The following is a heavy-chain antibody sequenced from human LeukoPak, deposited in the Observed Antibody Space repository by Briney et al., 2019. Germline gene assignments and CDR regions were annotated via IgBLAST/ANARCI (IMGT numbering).Heavy chain of an antibody. D-gene: IGHD5-18*01. CDR3: TNTAMGIPRDY. CDR1: GFTFSNYA. J-gene: IGHJ4*02. Sequence: GGSLRLSCAASGFTFSNYAMSWVRQAPGKGLEWVSAISGSGGSTYYADSVKGRFTISRDNSKNTLYLQMNSLRAEDTAVYYCTNTAMGIPRDYWGQGTLVTVSS. V-gene: IGHV3-23*01. CDR2: ISGSGGST.